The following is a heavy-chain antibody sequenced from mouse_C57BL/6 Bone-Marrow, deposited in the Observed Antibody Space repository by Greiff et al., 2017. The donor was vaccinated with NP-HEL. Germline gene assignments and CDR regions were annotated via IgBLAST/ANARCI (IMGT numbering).Heavy chain of an antibody. CDR3: ARCPDYYGSPYWYFDV. CDR2: IYPRSGNT. Sequence: VQVVESGAELARPGASVKLSCKASGYTFTSSGISWVKQRTGQGLEWIGEIYPRSGNTYYNEKFKGKATLTADKSSSTAYMELRSLTSEDSAVYFCARCPDYYGSPYWYFDVWGTGTTVTVSS. J-gene: IGHJ1*03. V-gene: IGHV1-81*01. D-gene: IGHD1-1*01. CDR1: GYTFTSSG.